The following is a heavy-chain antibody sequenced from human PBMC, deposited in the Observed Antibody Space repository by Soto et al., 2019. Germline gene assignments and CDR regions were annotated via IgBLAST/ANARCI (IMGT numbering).Heavy chain of an antibody. D-gene: IGHD6-25*01. CDR2: IWSEGSNK. CDR1: GFTFSSYG. V-gene: IGHV3-33*01. CDR3: ARGPAAIDY. Sequence: QVQLVESGGGVVQPGRSLRLSCAASGFTFSSYGMHWVRQAPGKGLEWVAVIWSEGSNKYYADSVKGRFTISTDNSKNPLTLHMNSLRAAETAVFYCARGPAAIDYWGQGTLVTVSS. J-gene: IGHJ4*02.